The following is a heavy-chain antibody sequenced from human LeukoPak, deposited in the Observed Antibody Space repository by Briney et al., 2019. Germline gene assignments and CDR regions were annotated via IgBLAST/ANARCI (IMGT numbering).Heavy chain of an antibody. CDR1: GYTFTNYG. D-gene: IGHD3-3*01. J-gene: IGHJ4*02. CDR2: ISTYNGNT. CDR3: AREKRIYDFWSGYDDY. Sequence: ASVKVSCKASGYTFTNYGISWVRQAPGQGLEWMGWISTYNGNTNYAQKLQGRVTMTTDTSTSTAYMELRSLRSDDTAVYYCAREKRIYDFWSGYDDYWGQGTLVTVSS. V-gene: IGHV1-18*01.